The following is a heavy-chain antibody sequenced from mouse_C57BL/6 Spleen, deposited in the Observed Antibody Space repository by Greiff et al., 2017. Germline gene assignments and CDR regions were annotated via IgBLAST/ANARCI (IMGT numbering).Heavy chain of an antibody. CDR3: ARHSTVVARYFDV. CDR1: GYTFTSYW. CDR2: IYPGSGST. J-gene: IGHJ1*03. D-gene: IGHD1-1*01. Sequence: VKLQQPGAELVKPGASVKMSCKASGYTFTSYWITWVKQRPGQGLEWIGDIYPGSGSTNYNEKFKSKATLTVDTSSSTAYMQLSSLTSEDSAVYYCARHSTVVARYFDVWGTGTTVTVSS. V-gene: IGHV1-55*01.